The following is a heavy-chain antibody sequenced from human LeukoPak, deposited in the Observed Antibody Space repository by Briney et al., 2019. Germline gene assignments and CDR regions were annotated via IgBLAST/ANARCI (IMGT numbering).Heavy chain of an antibody. V-gene: IGHV3-74*01. CDR2: INHDGRSA. Sequence: PGGSLRLSCAASGFTFSSYWMHWVRQVAGKGLVWVARINHDGRSASYAESVKGRFTIPRDNAKSTLYLQMNSLRAEDTAVYYCVRDVWGDRDGFFDNWGQGTLVTVSS. CDR1: GFTFSSYW. J-gene: IGHJ4*02. D-gene: IGHD5-24*01. CDR3: VRDVWGDRDGFFDN.